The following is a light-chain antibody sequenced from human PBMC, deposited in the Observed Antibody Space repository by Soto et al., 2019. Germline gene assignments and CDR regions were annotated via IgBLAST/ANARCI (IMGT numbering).Light chain of an antibody. Sequence: QSVLTQPASVSGSAGQSITISCSGTMRDVGAYNLVSWYQQHPGTAPKLMIYDASKRPSGVPDRFSASKSGNTASLTISGLQAEDEADYYCCSYAGSFTWVFGGGTKLTVL. CDR1: MRDVGAYNL. CDR3: CSYAGSFTWV. J-gene: IGLJ3*02. CDR2: DAS. V-gene: IGLV2-11*01.